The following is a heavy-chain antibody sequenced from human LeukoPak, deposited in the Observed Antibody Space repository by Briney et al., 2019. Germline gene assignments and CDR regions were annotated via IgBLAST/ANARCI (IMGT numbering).Heavy chain of an antibody. D-gene: IGHD1-1*01. V-gene: IGHV3-48*02. CDR3: ARDPRRTY. Sequence: PGGSLRLSCAASGFTFSSYSMNWVRQAPGKGLEWVSYISSSSTIYYADSVKGRFTISRDNAKNSLYLQMNSLRDEDTAVYYCARDPRRTYWGQGTLVTVSS. CDR1: GFTFSSYS. CDR2: ISSSSTI. J-gene: IGHJ4*02.